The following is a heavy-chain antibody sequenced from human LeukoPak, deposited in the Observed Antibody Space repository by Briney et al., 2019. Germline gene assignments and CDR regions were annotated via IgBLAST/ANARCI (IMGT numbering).Heavy chain of an antibody. CDR1: GYTFTSYD. Sequence: PAASVKVSCKASGYTFTSYDISWVRQANGQGSEWMGWMNPNSGNTGYAQKFQGRVTITRNTSISTAYMELSSLRSEDTAVYYCARGRRAYYGSGSYLTFDPWGQGTLVTVSS. V-gene: IGHV1-8*03. D-gene: IGHD3-10*01. J-gene: IGHJ5*02. CDR3: ARGRRAYYGSGSYLTFDP. CDR2: MNPNSGNT.